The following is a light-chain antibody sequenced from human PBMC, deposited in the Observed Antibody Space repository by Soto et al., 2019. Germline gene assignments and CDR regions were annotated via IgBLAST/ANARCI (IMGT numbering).Light chain of an antibody. V-gene: IGLV2-23*02. CDR3: CSYAGSSTSYV. CDR1: SSDVGSYNL. J-gene: IGLJ1*01. CDR2: EVS. Sequence: QSVLTQPASVSGSPGQSITISCTGTSSDVGSYNLVSWYQQHPGKAPKLMIYEVSERPSGVSNRFSGSKSGNTASLTISGLQAEDEADYYCCSYAGSSTSYVFGTGTKVTV.